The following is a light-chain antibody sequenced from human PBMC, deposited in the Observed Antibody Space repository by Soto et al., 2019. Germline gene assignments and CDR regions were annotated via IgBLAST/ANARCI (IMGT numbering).Light chain of an antibody. Sequence: DIQMTQSPSSLSASVGDRVSITCQASQDVNNYVNWYQQKSWKAPKLLIYDATNLQTGVTSRFSGSGSGTSFALIISSLQPEDIATYSCHQYGDDLRTFGGGTKVEI. CDR3: HQYGDDLRT. J-gene: IGKJ4*01. V-gene: IGKV1-33*01. CDR2: DAT. CDR1: QDVNNY.